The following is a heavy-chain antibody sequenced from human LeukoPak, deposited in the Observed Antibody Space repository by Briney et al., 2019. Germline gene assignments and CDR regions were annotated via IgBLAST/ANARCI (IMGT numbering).Heavy chain of an antibody. CDR1: GFTFSSYS. Sequence: GGSLRLSCAASGFTFSSYSMNWVRQAPGKGLEWVSAISGSGGSTYYADSVKGRFTISRDNSKNTLYLQMNSLRAEDTAVYYCAKSVVLLWFGELLSCDYWGQGTLVTVSS. CDR3: AKSVVLLWFGELLSCDY. D-gene: IGHD3-10*01. J-gene: IGHJ4*02. CDR2: ISGSGGST. V-gene: IGHV3-23*01.